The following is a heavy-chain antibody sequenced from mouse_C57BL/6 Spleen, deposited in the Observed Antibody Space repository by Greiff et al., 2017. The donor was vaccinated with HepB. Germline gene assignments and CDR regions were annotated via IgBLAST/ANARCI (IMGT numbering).Heavy chain of an antibody. J-gene: IGHJ4*01. V-gene: IGHV1-80*01. CDR1: GYAFSSYW. CDR2: IYPGDGDT. CDR3: ARASNWDSYYYAMDY. Sequence: QVQLKQSGAELVKPGASVKISCKASGYAFSSYWMNWVKQRPGKGLEWIGQIYPGDGDTNYNGKFKGKATLTADKSSSTAYMQLSSLTSEDSAVYFCARASNWDSYYYAMDYWGQGTSVTVSS. D-gene: IGHD4-1*01.